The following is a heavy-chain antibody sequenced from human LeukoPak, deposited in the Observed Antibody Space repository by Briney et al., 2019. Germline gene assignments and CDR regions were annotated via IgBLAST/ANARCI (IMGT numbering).Heavy chain of an antibody. Sequence: ASETLSLTCSVSSYPISKSNYYWGWIRQSPGKGLEWIGTIYYSGSTYYNPSLKSRVTISLDTSKNQFSLKLSSVTAADTAVYYCARGVQFAMTVVVITPPSDWGQGTLVTVSS. CDR3: ARGVQFAMTVVVITPPSD. CDR1: SYPISKSNYY. V-gene: IGHV4-39*07. D-gene: IGHD3-22*01. CDR2: IYYSGST. J-gene: IGHJ4*02.